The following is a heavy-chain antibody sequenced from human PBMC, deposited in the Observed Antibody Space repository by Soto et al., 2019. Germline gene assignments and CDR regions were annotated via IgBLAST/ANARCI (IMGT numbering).Heavy chain of an antibody. CDR3: ARDDGSNIHYYHSAESGMDF. CDR1: GGTFSSYA. J-gene: IGHJ6*02. Sequence: QVQLVQSGAEVKQPRSSVKVSCKASGGTFSSYAISWVRPAPGQGLEWMGGIIPIFGTANYAQKFQGRGTITADESASTAYMELSSLSSEDTAVYYCARDDGSNIHYYHSAESGMDFWGQGTTVTVSS. D-gene: IGHD3-22*01. V-gene: IGHV1-69*01. CDR2: IIPIFGTA.